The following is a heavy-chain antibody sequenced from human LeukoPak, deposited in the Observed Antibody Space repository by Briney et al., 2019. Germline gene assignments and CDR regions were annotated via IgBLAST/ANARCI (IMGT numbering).Heavy chain of an antibody. D-gene: IGHD2-21*01. CDR1: GGSISSYY. CDR2: IYYSGST. CDR3: ARQKGHSALYFDY. J-gene: IGHJ4*02. Sequence: SETLSLTCTVSGGSISSYYWSWIRQPPGKGLEWIGNIYYSGSTNYNPSLKSRVIISVDTSKNQFSLKLSSVTAADTAVYYCARQKGHSALYFDYWGQGTLVTVSS. V-gene: IGHV4-59*08.